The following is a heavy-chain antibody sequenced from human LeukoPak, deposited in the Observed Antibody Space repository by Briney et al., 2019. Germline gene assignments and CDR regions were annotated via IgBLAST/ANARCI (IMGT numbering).Heavy chain of an antibody. Sequence: GGPLRLSYAASGFTFSSYAMSWVRQAPGEGLEWVSAISGSGGSSYYADSVKGRFTISRDNSKNTLYLQMNSLRAVDTAVYYCAKRETYYDFWSGYYLDYWGQGTLVTVSS. J-gene: IGHJ4*02. CDR3: AKRETYYDFWSGYYLDY. V-gene: IGHV3-23*01. CDR2: ISGSGGSS. D-gene: IGHD3-3*01. CDR1: GFTFSSYA.